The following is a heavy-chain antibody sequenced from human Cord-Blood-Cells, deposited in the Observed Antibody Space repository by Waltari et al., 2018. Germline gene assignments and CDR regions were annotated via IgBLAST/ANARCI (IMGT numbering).Heavy chain of an antibody. D-gene: IGHD3-10*01. CDR2: IYTSGGT. CDR3: ARESVIRVRGVCDD. V-gene: IGHV4-4*07. Sequence: QVQLQESGPGLVKPSETLSLTCTVSGGSISSYYWSWIRQPAGKGLEWSGRIYTSGGTNYNPRLKSRVHMSVDTSKSQFSLKLSSVTGADTAVYDCARESVIRVRGVCDDWGQGTLVTVSS. J-gene: IGHJ4*02. CDR1: GGSISSYY.